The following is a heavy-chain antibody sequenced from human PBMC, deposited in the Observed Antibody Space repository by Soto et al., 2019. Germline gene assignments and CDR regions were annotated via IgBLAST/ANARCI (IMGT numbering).Heavy chain of an antibody. J-gene: IGHJ5*02. CDR3: ARDRVVPAAMPGWFDP. V-gene: IGHV1-18*01. CDR1: GYTFTNYA. CDR2: ISAYNGNT. D-gene: IGHD2-2*01. Sequence: ASVKVSCKASGYTFTNYAMHWVRQAPGQGLEWMGWISAYNGNTNYAQKLQGRVTMTTDTSTSTAYMELRSLRSDDTAVYYCARDRVVPAAMPGWFDPWGQGTLVTVSS.